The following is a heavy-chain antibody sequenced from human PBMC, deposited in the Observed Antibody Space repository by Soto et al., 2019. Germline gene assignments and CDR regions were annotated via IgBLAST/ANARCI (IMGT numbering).Heavy chain of an antibody. CDR1: GFTFNNYA. CDR3: ARRFPVLAARGWYYYYGMDV. V-gene: IGHV4-38-2*01. J-gene: IGHJ6*02. Sequence: PGGSLRLSCAASGFTFNNYAMSWVRQAPGKGLEWIGSIYYSGSTYYNPSLKSRVTISVDTSKNQFSLKLSSVTAADTAVYYCARRFPVLAARGWYYYYGMDVWGQGTTVTVSS. CDR2: IYYSGST. D-gene: IGHD6-6*01.